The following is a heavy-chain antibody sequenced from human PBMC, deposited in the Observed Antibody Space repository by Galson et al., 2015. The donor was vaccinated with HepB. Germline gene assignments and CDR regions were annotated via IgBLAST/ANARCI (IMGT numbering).Heavy chain of an antibody. CDR2: ISSSSSTI. D-gene: IGHD1-26*01. CDR1: GFTFSSYS. J-gene: IGHJ6*02. V-gene: IGHV3-48*02. CDR3: ARFSGSYPGYYYYGMDV. Sequence: SLRLSCAASGFTFSSYSMNWVRQAPGKGLEWVSYISSSSSTIYYADSVKGRFTISRDNAKNSLYLQMNSLRDEDTAVYYCARFSGSYPGYYYYGMDVWGQGTTVTVSS.